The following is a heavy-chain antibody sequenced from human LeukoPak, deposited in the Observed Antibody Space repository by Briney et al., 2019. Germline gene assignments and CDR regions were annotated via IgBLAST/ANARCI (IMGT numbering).Heavy chain of an antibody. V-gene: IGHV3-30*18. CDR3: AKSPDSSVTLFDY. Sequence: GGSLRLSCAASGFTFSSYGMHWVRQAPGKGLERVAVISYDGSNKYYADSVKGRFTISRDNSKNTLYLQMNSLRAEDTAVYYCAKSPDSSVTLFDYWGQGTLVTVSS. D-gene: IGHD3-22*01. CDR2: ISYDGSNK. J-gene: IGHJ4*02. CDR1: GFTFSSYG.